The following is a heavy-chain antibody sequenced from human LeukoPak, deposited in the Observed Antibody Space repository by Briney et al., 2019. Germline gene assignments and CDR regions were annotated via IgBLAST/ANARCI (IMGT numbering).Heavy chain of an antibody. D-gene: IGHD6-19*01. V-gene: IGHV4-59*01. CDR1: GGSISGYH. Sequence: SETLSLTCTVSGGSISGYHWNWIRQSPGKGLEWIANIFYTGNADYNPSLKSRVTISVDTSKNQFSLNLTSLTAADTAIYYCARARGSGKFAELDRWGQGALVIVSS. CDR3: ARARGSGKFAELDR. J-gene: IGHJ4*02. CDR2: IFYTGNA.